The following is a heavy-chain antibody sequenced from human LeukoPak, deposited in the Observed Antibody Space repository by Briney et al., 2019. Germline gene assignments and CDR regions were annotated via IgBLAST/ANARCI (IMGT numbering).Heavy chain of an antibody. CDR3: ARDPAGLQYYYYYMDV. V-gene: IGHV4-61*02. D-gene: IGHD4-11*01. CDR2: IYTSGST. J-gene: IGHJ6*03. Sequence: TLSLTCTVSGGSISSGSYYWSWIRQPAGKGLEWIGRIYTSGSTNYNPSLKSRVTISVDTSKNQFSLKLSSVTAADTAVYYCARDPAGLQYYYYYMDVWGKGTTVTVSS. CDR1: GGSISSGSYY.